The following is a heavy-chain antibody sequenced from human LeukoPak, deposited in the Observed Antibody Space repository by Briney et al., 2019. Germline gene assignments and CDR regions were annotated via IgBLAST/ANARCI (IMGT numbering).Heavy chain of an antibody. Sequence: SETLSLTCAVYGGSFSGYHWSWIRQPPGKGLEWIGEINHSGSTNYNPSLKSRVTISVDTSKNQFSLKLSSVTAADTAVYYCARLGKDILRNFDYWGQGTLVTVSS. CDR2: INHSGST. CDR3: ARLGKDILRNFDY. D-gene: IGHD3-9*01. CDR1: GGSFSGYH. V-gene: IGHV4-34*01. J-gene: IGHJ4*02.